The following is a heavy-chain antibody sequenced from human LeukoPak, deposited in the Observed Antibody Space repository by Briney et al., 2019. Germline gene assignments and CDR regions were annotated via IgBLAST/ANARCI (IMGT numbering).Heavy chain of an antibody. V-gene: IGHV3-23*01. CDR3: AKHSRGSFRGASAFDF. CDR1: GFTFSTYG. D-gene: IGHD1-26*01. J-gene: IGHJ4*02. Sequence: GGSLRLSCAASGFTFSTYGMNWVRQAPGKGLEWVSGISPSGGITYYTDSVKGRFTISRDNSKHTVSLQMNSLRGEDTAAYYCAKHSRGSFRGASAFDFWGQGTLVTVSS. CDR2: ISPSGGIT.